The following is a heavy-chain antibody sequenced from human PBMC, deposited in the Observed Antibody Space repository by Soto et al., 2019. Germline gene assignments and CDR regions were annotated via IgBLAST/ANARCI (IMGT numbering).Heavy chain of an antibody. J-gene: IGHJ5*02. CDR3: AKERRNVVVGFDP. V-gene: IGHV3-66*01. CDR1: GFTVSTNY. D-gene: IGHD2-15*01. Sequence: PGGSLRLSCAASGFTVSTNYMSWVRQAPGKGLEWVSVIYSDGTTYYADSVRGRFTISRDNSKNMVFLQMNSLRADDTAVYYCAKERRNVVVGFDPWGHGTLVTVSS. CDR2: IYSDGTT.